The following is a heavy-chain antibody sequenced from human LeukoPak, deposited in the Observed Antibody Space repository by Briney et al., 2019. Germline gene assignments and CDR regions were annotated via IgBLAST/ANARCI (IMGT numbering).Heavy chain of an antibody. CDR2: IYYSGST. V-gene: IGHV4-59*01. CDR1: GGSISSYY. J-gene: IGHJ3*02. D-gene: IGHD3-16*01. Sequence: PSETLSLTCTVSGGSISSYYWGWIRQPPGKGLEWIGYIYYSGSTNYNPSLKSRVTISVDTSKNQFSLKLSSVTAADTAVYYCARTSLDYDYVWGSPDAFDIWGQGTMVTVSS. CDR3: ARTSLDYDYVWGSPDAFDI.